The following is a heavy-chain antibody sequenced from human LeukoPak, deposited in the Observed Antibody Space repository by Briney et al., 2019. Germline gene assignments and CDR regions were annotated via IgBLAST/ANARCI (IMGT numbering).Heavy chain of an antibody. V-gene: IGHV3-74*01. D-gene: IGHD3-3*01. CDR2: IKSDGST. CDR1: GFTFSTYW. Sequence: PGGSLRLSCAASGFTFSTYWMHWVRQAPGKGLVWVSRIKSDGSTNYADSVKGRFPISRDNAKNTLSLQMNSLRPEDPGVYYCARAPSEIGGYYPEYFRHWGQGTLVTVSS. CDR3: ARAPSEIGGYYPEYFRH. J-gene: IGHJ1*01.